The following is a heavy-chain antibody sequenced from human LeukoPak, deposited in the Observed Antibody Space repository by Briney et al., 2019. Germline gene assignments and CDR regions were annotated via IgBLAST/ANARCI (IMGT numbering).Heavy chain of an antibody. D-gene: IGHD3-16*01. CDR1: AFSFSDST. Sequence: GGSLRLSCAAFAFSFSDSTTSWVRQAAGKGLEWVAKMKEDGSDEKYVDSVKGRFTISRDNAKNSLYLQMNSLRPEDTAVYFCVVGGAGGGYFPNWGQGSLVIVSS. CDR2: MKEDGSDE. CDR3: VVGGAGGGYFPN. V-gene: IGHV3-7*01. J-gene: IGHJ1*01.